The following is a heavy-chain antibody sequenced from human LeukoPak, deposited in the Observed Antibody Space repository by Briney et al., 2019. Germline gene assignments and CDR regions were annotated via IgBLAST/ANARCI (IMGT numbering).Heavy chain of an antibody. CDR1: GYTFTSYA. Sequence: ASVKVSCNASGYTFTSYAMNWVRQAPGQGLEWMGWINTNTGNPTYAQGFTGRFVFSLDTSVSTAYLQISSLKAEDTAVYYCARDLPYSSSSAVWFDPWGQGTLVTVSS. CDR2: INTNTGNP. J-gene: IGHJ5*02. V-gene: IGHV7-4-1*02. CDR3: ARDLPYSSSSAVWFDP. D-gene: IGHD6-6*01.